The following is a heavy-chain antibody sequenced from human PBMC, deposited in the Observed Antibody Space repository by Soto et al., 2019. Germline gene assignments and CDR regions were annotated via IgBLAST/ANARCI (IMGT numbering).Heavy chain of an antibody. J-gene: IGHJ4*02. CDR3: SKHSESGAHSVCLAY. CDR1: GYNFRNYW. D-gene: IGHD1-26*01. Sequence: GESLKISCKTSGYNFRNYWISWVRQMPGKDLVWMGRIDTSDSYTTYSPSFQDHVTISVDQSTSTAYLQWSSLKASDTAMYYCSKHSESGAHSVCLAYWGQGTPVTVSS. V-gene: IGHV5-10-1*01. CDR2: IDTSDSYT.